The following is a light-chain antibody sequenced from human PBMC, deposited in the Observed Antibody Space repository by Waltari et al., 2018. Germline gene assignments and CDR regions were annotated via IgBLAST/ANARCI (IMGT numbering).Light chain of an antibody. CDR1: GANIGAGTD. Sequence: QSVLTQPPSVSGAPGQRVTISCTGSGANIGAGTDVHWYQQLPGTAPKLLIYGNNTRPSGVPARFSGSNSGTSASLAITGLQAEDEGDYFCQSYDGSLSGSVIFGGGTKLTVL. V-gene: IGLV1-40*01. CDR2: GNN. J-gene: IGLJ2*01. CDR3: QSYDGSLSGSVI.